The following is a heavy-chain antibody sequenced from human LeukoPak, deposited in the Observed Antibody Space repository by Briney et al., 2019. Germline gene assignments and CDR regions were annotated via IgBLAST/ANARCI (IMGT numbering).Heavy chain of an antibody. CDR1: GFTLSSYE. J-gene: IGHJ3*02. Sequence: PGGSLRLSCAASGFTLSSYEMNWVRQAPGKGLEWISYISSSGSTIYCADSVKGRFTISRDNAKNSLYLQMNSLRAEDTAIYYCARELVVVSWGSAFDIWGQGTMVTVSS. CDR2: ISSSGSTI. V-gene: IGHV3-48*03. CDR3: ARELVVVSWGSAFDI. D-gene: IGHD2-21*01.